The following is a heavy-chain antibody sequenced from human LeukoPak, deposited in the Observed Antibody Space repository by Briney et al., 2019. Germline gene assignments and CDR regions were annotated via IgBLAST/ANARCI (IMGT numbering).Heavy chain of an antibody. Sequence: SETLSLTCTVSGDSTGTYYWSWIRRPPRKGLGWVGHVYYAVITDYNPSLQSRVTISVDPSRNQLSLKLNSVTAADTAVYYGARQGYKSGWYPTFDFWGPGTQVIVSS. CDR3: ARQGYKSGWYPTFDF. J-gene: IGHJ4*01. D-gene: IGHD6-19*01. V-gene: IGHV4-59*01. CDR1: GDSTGTYY. CDR2: VYYAVIT.